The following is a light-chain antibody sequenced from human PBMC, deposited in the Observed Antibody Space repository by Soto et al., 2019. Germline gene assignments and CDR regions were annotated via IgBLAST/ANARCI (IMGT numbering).Light chain of an antibody. V-gene: IGLV2-14*03. CDR2: DVS. CDR3: CSYTSSSTYV. J-gene: IGLJ1*01. CDR1: SSDVGGYNY. Sequence: QSALTQPDSVSGSPGQSITISCTGTSSDVGGYNYVSWYQQHPGKAPKLMIYDVSNRPSGVSNRFSGSKSGNTASLTISGLQAEDEADYYCCSYTSSSTYVFGTGTKVTVL.